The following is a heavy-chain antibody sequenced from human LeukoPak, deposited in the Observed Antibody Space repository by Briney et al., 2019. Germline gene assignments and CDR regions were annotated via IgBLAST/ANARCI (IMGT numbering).Heavy chain of an antibody. CDR3: AREVRSYGYSVFDY. D-gene: IGHD5-18*01. J-gene: IGHJ4*02. Sequence: GGSLRLSCAASGFTFSSYAMYWVRQAPGKGLEYVSAISSNGGSTYYANSVKGRFTISRDNSKNTLYLQMGSLRAEDMAVYYCAREVRSYGYSVFDYWGQGTLVTVSS. V-gene: IGHV3-64*01. CDR2: ISSNGGST. CDR1: GFTFSSYA.